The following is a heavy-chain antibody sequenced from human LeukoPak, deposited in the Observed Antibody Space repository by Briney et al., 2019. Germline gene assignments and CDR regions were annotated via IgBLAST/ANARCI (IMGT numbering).Heavy chain of an antibody. CDR3: AGTSANSGPTLDY. V-gene: IGHV4-61*02. CDR1: SGSISSSSYY. D-gene: IGHD6-19*01. CDR2: ISTSGST. Sequence: SETLSLTCTVSSGSISSSSYYCTWIRQPAGKGLEWIGRISTSGSTNYNPSLKSRVTMSVDTSKNQFSLKLSSVTAADTAVYYCAGTSANSGPTLDYWGQGTLVTVSS. J-gene: IGHJ4*02.